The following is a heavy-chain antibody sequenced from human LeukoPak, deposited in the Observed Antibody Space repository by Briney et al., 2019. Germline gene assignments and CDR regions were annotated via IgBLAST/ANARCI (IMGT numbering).Heavy chain of an antibody. CDR1: GGSISSGSYY. CDR2: IYTSGST. Sequence: PSETLSLTCTVSGGSISSGSYYWSWIRQPAGKGLEWIGRIYTSGSTNYNPSLKSRVTTSVDTSKNQFSLKLSSVTAADTAVYYCARSLDYYDSSGYSGAFDIWGQGTMVTVSS. CDR3: ARSLDYYDSSGYSGAFDI. J-gene: IGHJ3*02. V-gene: IGHV4-61*02. D-gene: IGHD3-22*01.